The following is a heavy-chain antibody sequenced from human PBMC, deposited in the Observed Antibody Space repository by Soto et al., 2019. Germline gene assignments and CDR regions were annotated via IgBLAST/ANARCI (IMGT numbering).Heavy chain of an antibody. CDR3: ASTKGQRLVGYYYYYMDV. CDR2: IYYSGST. V-gene: IGHV4-59*08. Sequence: QVQLQESGPGRVKPSETLSLTCTVSGGSISSYYWSWIRQPPGKGLEWIGYIYYSGSTNYNPSLTSRGTISVDTSKHQFSLQLCSVTAADTAVYYCASTKGQRLVGYYYYYMDVWGKGTTVTVSS. J-gene: IGHJ6*03. D-gene: IGHD6-13*01. CDR1: GGSISSYY.